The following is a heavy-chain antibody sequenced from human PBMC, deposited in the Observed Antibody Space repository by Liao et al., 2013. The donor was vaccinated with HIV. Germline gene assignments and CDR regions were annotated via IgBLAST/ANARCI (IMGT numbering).Heavy chain of an antibody. V-gene: IGHV4-61*02. CDR1: GGSISSRSYY. J-gene: IGHJ3*02. CDR2: IYTSGST. CDR3: ARAGGAFHAFDI. Sequence: QVQLQQSGPGLVKPSQTLSLTCTVSGGSISSRSYYWSWIRQPAGKGLEWIGRIYTSGSTNYNPSLKSRVTMSLDRSKNQFSLKLSSVTAADTAVYYCARAGGAFHAFDIWGRGTMVTVSS. D-gene: IGHD1-1*01.